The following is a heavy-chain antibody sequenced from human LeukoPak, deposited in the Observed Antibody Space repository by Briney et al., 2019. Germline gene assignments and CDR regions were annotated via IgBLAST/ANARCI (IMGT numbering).Heavy chain of an antibody. V-gene: IGHV1-69*04. CDR2: IIPILGIA. J-gene: IGHJ6*02. CDR1: GGTFSSYA. Sequence: SVKVSCKASGGTFSSYAISWVRQAPGQGLEWMGRIIPILGIANYAQKFQGRVTITADKSTSTAYMELSSLRSEDTAAYYCARPTPSGFPPYSVWGQGTTVTVSS. CDR3: ARPTPSGFPPYSV. D-gene: IGHD2-15*01.